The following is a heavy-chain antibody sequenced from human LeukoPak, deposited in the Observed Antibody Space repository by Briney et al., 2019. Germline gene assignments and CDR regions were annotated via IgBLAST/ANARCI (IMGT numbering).Heavy chain of an antibody. CDR3: ARAGRWEGRPHAFDI. V-gene: IGHV4-59*01. CDR1: GGSISSYY. CDR2: IYYRGST. J-gene: IGHJ3*02. D-gene: IGHD1-26*01. Sequence: SETLSLTCTVSGGSISSYYWSWIRQPPGKGPEWIGYIYYRGSTNYNPSLKSRVTISVGTSKSQFSLTLTSVTAADTALYYCARAGRWEGRPHAFDIWGQGTMVTVSS.